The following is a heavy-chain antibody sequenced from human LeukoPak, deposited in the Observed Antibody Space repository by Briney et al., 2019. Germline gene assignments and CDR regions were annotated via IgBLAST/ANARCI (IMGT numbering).Heavy chain of an antibody. V-gene: IGHV3-7*01. Sequence: GGSLRLSCAVSGFTFSSYWMSWVRQAPGKGLEWVANINEDGSEKYYVDSVKGRFTISRDNAKNTLNLQMNSLRAEDTAVYYCARDLGQYYDTSDNWFDPWGQGTLVTVSS. D-gene: IGHD3-22*01. CDR2: INEDGSEK. CDR3: ARDLGQYYDTSDNWFDP. CDR1: GFTFSSYW. J-gene: IGHJ5*02.